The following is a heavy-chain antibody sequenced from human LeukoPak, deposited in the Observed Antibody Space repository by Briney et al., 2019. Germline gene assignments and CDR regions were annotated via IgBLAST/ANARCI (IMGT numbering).Heavy chain of an antibody. CDR2: ISSSSSTV. J-gene: IGHJ4*02. CDR3: ARGVAGQPGVFDY. Sequence: PGGSLRLSCAASGFTFSSYSMNWVRQAPGKGLEWVSYISSSSSTVYYADSVKGRFTISRDNAKNSLYLQMNSLRAEDTAVYYCARGVAGQPGVFDYWGQGTLVTVSS. V-gene: IGHV3-48*04. D-gene: IGHD6-19*01. CDR1: GFTFSSYS.